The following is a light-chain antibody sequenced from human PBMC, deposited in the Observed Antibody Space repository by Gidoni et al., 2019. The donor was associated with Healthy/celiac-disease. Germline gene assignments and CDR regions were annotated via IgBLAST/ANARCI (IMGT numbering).Light chain of an antibody. CDR3: QVWDSSSDHHAV. J-gene: IGLJ7*01. Sequence: SYVLTQPPSVSVAPGKTARITCGGNNIGSKSVHWYQQKPGQAPVLVIYYDSDRPSGIPERFSGSNSGNTATLTISRVEAGDEADYYCQVWDSSSDHHAVFGGGTQLT. V-gene: IGLV3-21*04. CDR2: YDS. CDR1: NIGSKS.